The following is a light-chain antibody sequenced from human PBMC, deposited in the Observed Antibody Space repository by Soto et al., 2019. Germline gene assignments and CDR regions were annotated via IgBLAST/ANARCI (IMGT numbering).Light chain of an antibody. CDR3: SSYAGSNNLVV. J-gene: IGLJ2*01. CDR2: EVS. V-gene: IGLV2-8*01. Sequence: QSALTQPPSASGSPGQSVTISYTGTSSDVGGYNYVSWYQQHPGKAPKLMIYEVSKRPSGVPDRFSGSKSGNTASLTVSGLQAEDEPVCYCSSYAGSNNLVVFGGGTKLTVL. CDR1: SSDVGGYNY.